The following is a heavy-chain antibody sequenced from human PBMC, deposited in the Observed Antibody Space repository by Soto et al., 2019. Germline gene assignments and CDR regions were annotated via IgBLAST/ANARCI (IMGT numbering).Heavy chain of an antibody. CDR1: GGSISSSNW. CDR3: ARAYNLWFGDWFDP. Sequence: SETLSLTCAVSGGSISSSNWWSWVRQPPGKGLEWIGEIYHSGSTNYNPSLKSRVTISVDKSKNQFSLKLSSVTAADTAVYYCARAYNLWFGDWFDPWGQGTLVTVSS. CDR2: IYHSGST. V-gene: IGHV4-4*02. D-gene: IGHD3-10*01. J-gene: IGHJ5*02.